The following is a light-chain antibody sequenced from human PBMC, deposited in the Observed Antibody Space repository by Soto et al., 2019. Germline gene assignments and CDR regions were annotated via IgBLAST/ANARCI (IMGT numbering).Light chain of an antibody. CDR1: QDIAIY. CDR3: QQSYTTPLT. V-gene: IGKV1-39*01. J-gene: IGKJ4*01. Sequence: IQLTQSPSSLSASVGDRVPITCRASQDIAIYLAWYQQKPGEAPKLLIYDASSLQSGVPSRFRGSGSGTDFTLTITSLQPEDFATYYCQQSYTTPLTFGGGTKVDI. CDR2: DAS.